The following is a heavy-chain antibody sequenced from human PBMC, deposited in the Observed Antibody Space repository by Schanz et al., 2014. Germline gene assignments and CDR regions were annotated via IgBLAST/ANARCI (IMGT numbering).Heavy chain of an antibody. D-gene: IGHD1-20*01. CDR1: TFTFSSDW. CDR3: ANNWNLDY. Sequence: EVQLAESGGGLVQPGGSLRLSCAASTFTFSSDWMSWVRQAPGKGLEWVANIKEDGSVKDYVDSVKGRFTISRDNAKNSLFLQMNSLRPEDTAVYYCANNWNLDYWGQGTLVTVSS. V-gene: IGHV3-7*02. J-gene: IGHJ4*02. CDR2: IKEDGSVK.